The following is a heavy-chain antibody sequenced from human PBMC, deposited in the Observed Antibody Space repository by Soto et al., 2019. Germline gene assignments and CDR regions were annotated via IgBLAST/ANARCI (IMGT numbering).Heavy chain of an antibody. CDR3: AKEVPLGVAAGKDYYGMDV. CDR2: ISGSGGST. V-gene: IGHV3-23*01. J-gene: IGHJ6*02. D-gene: IGHD6-13*01. Sequence: GPLRLYGAASVFTCSSYAMSWVRQAPGKGLEWVSAISGSGGSTYYADSVKGRFTISRDNSKNTLYLQMNSLRAEDTAVYYCAKEVPLGVAAGKDYYGMDVWGQGTTVTVSS. CDR1: VFTCSSYA.